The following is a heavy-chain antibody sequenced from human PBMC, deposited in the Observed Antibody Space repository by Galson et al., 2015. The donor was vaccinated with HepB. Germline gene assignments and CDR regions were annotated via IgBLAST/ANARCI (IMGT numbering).Heavy chain of an antibody. CDR3: ATGSGWDTRGNWYFDL. CDR2: FDPEDGET. Sequence: SVKVSCKVSGYTLTELSMHWVRQAPGKGLEWMGGFDPEDGETIYAQKFQGRVTMTEDTSTDTAYMELSSLRSEDTAVYYCATGSGWDTRGNWYFDLWGRGTLVTVSS. J-gene: IGHJ2*01. D-gene: IGHD6-19*01. V-gene: IGHV1-24*01. CDR1: GYTLTELS.